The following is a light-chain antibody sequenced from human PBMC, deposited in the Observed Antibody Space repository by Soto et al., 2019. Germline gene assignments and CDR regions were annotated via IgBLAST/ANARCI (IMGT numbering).Light chain of an antibody. Sequence: EMVMTQSPATLSVSPGERATLSCRASQSVSSYLAWYQQKPGQPPRLLIYVASTRAAGIPARFSVSGSGTGFTLTISSLQSEDFAVYYCEQYNDWPPRFGQGTKVEIK. CDR2: VAS. V-gene: IGKV3-15*01. J-gene: IGKJ1*01. CDR1: QSVSSY. CDR3: EQYNDWPPR.